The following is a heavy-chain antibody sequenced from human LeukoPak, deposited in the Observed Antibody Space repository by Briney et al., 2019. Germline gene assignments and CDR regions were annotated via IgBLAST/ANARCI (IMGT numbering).Heavy chain of an antibody. CDR3: ARGSTRLGLRYFDWFSY. CDR1: GGSISSYY. V-gene: IGHV4-34*01. D-gene: IGHD3-9*01. J-gene: IGHJ4*02. CDR2: INHSGST. Sequence: SETPSLTCTVSGGSISSYYWSWIRQPPGKGLEWIGEINHSGSTNYNPSLKSRVTISVDTSKNQFSLKLSSVTAADTAVYYCARGSTRLGLRYFDWFSYWGQGTLVTVSS.